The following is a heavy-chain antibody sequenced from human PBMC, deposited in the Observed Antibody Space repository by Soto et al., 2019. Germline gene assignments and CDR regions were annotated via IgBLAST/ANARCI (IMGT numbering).Heavy chain of an antibody. CDR1: GDSISNGGYY. D-gene: IGHD6-13*01. Sequence: ASETLSLTCSVSGDSISNGGYYWAWIRQHPGKGLEWVGYIYYSGTTHHTPSLDSRDTIALDTSKNQFSLTLSSVTAADTAVDYCARQKAAGSFTYYFDNWGQGTLVTVSS. J-gene: IGHJ4*02. V-gene: IGHV4-31*02. CDR2: IYYSGTT. CDR3: ARQKAAGSFTYYFDN.